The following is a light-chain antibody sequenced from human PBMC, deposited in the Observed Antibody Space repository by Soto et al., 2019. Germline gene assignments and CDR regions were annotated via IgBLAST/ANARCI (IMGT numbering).Light chain of an antibody. CDR2: KAS. Sequence: DIQMTQSPSTLSASVGDRVTITCRASQSISSWLAWYQQKPGKAPKLLIYKASSLESGVPSRFRGSGSGTEFTLTISCLQPDDFATYFCQQYNTYSTFGQGTKLAIK. CDR3: QQYNTYST. V-gene: IGKV1-5*03. J-gene: IGKJ2*01. CDR1: QSISSW.